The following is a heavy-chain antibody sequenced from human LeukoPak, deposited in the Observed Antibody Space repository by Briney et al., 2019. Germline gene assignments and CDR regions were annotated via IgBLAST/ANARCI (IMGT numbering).Heavy chain of an antibody. J-gene: IGHJ4*02. Sequence: PGGSLRLSCAASGITFTSYAMHWVRQAPGKGLEWVAVISYDGTNKYYADSVKGRFTISRDNSKNTLYLQMNSLRAEDTAVYYCARMVWNDEESGVWGQGTLVTVSS. CDR1: GITFTSYA. CDR2: ISYDGTNK. CDR3: ARMVWNDEESGV. D-gene: IGHD1-1*01. V-gene: IGHV3-30*04.